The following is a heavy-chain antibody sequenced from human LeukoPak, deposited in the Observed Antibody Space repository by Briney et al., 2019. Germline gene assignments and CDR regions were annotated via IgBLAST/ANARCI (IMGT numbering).Heavy chain of an antibody. CDR1: GYTFTSYD. D-gene: IGHD3-9*01. J-gene: IGHJ3*02. CDR3: ARGWEHYDILTGTVPDAFDI. CDR2: MNPNSGNT. V-gene: IGHV1-8*03. Sequence: GASVKVSCKASGYTFTSYDINWVRQATGQGLEWMGWMNPNSGNTGYAQKFQGRVTITRNTSISTAYMELSSLRSEDTAVYYCARGWEHYDILTGTVPDAFDIWGHGTMVTVSS.